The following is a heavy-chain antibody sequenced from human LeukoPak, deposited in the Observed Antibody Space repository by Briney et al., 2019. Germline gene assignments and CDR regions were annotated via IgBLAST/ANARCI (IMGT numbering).Heavy chain of an antibody. Sequence: GGSLRLSCAASGFTFSSYGMHWVRQAPGKGLEWVAFIRYDGSNKYYADSVKGRFTISRDNSKNSLYLQMNSLRAEDTAVYYCARDEQLVSRYWGQGTLVTVSS. CDR3: ARDEQLVSRY. J-gene: IGHJ4*02. CDR2: IRYDGSNK. V-gene: IGHV3-30*02. CDR1: GFTFSSYG. D-gene: IGHD6-6*01.